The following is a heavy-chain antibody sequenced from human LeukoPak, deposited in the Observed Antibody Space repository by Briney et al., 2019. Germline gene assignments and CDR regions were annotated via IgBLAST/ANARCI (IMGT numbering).Heavy chain of an antibody. V-gene: IGHV3-9*02. CDR3: AKDMDAWMPTARGMDL. CDR2: ISWNSASV. Sequence: GGSLRLSCAAFGFTSVDYAMHWVRQAPGKGLEWVAGISWNSASVGYAGSVKGRFTISRDNAKNSLYLQMNSLRPDDTALYYCAKDMDAWMPTARGMDLWGKGTTVTVSS. CDR1: GFTSVDYA. D-gene: IGHD4-17*01. J-gene: IGHJ6*03.